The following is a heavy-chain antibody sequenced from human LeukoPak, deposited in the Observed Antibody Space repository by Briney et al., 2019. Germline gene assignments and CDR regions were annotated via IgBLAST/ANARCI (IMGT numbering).Heavy chain of an antibody. J-gene: IGHJ4*02. Sequence: GGSLRLSCVVSGFTFNNHAMSWVRQAPGKGLEWVSAISGSGDITFYAGSVRGRFTISRDNSKNTLYLQMDSLRAEDTAIYYCTKDFRGSGYFFDYWGQGTPVTVSS. CDR1: GFTFNNHA. CDR2: ISGSGDIT. CDR3: TKDFRGSGYFFDY. V-gene: IGHV3-23*01. D-gene: IGHD3-10*01.